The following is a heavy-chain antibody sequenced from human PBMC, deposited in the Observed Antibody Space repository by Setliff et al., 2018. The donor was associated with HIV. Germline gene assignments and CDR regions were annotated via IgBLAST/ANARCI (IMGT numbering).Heavy chain of an antibody. J-gene: IGHJ4*02. Sequence: ASVKVSCKASGYTFTKYAMNWVRQAPGQGLEWMGWINTYTGNPTYAQDFTGRFVFSLDTSVSTAYLQISSLKAEDIAVYYCARDGYYYDSSGHLAYYFDYWGQGTLVTVSS. CDR2: INTYTGNP. CDR1: GYTFTKYA. D-gene: IGHD3-22*01. CDR3: ARDGYYYDSSGHLAYYFDY. V-gene: IGHV7-4-1*02.